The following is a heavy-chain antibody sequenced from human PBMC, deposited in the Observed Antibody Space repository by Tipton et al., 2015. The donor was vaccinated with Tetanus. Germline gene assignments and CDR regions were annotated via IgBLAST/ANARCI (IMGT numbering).Heavy chain of an antibody. CDR2: ASYSGSS. CDR1: GGSVNSGGYY. V-gene: IGHV4-61*08. D-gene: IGHD3-3*01. Sequence: TLSLTCTVSGGSVNSGGYYWSWIRQPPGKGQEWIGYASYSGSSNYNPSLKSRVIISIDASKNQFSLKLSSVAAADTGFYYCARAYDFWSGLLAFWGQGTLVSVSS. J-gene: IGHJ4*02. CDR3: ARAYDFWSGLLAF.